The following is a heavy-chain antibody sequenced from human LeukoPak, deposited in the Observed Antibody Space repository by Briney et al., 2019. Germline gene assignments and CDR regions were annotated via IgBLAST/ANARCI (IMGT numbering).Heavy chain of an antibody. CDR2: LRQDASEI. CDR3: ARGGYYRYDY. Sequence: GGSLRLSCVASGFTFTNYWMSWVRQAPGKGLEWGASLRQDASEIHYVDSVEGRLTSSTDNAQRSVFLQMNRLRVEDTAVYYCARGGYYRYDYWGQGTLVTVSS. V-gene: IGHV3-7*01. J-gene: IGHJ4*02. CDR1: GFTFTNYW. D-gene: IGHD2-21*01.